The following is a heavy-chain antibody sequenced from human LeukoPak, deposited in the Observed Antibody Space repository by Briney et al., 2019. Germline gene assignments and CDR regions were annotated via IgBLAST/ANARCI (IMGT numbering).Heavy chain of an antibody. CDR2: IYYSGST. V-gene: IGHV4-59*01. D-gene: IGHD2-2*01. CDR3: ARVTRGPIVVVPAAPPDWYFDL. J-gene: IGHJ2*01. Sequence: PSETLSLTCTVSGGSISSYYWSWIRQPPGKGLEWIGYIYYSGSTNYNPSLKSRVTISVDTSKNQFSLKLSSVTAADTAVYYCARVTRGPIVVVPAAPPDWYFDLWGRGTLATVSS. CDR1: GGSISSYY.